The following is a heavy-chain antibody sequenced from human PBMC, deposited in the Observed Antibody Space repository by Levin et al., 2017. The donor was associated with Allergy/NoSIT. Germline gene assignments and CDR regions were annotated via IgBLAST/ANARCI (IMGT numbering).Heavy chain of an antibody. Sequence: GGSLRLSCKASGGTFSSYAISWVRQAPGQGLEWMGGIIPIFGTANYAQKFQGRVTITADESTSTAYMELSSLRSEDTAVYYCARDRPYFDYWGQGTLVTVSS. CDR3: ARDRPYFDY. CDR2: IIPIFGTA. V-gene: IGHV1-69*01. CDR1: GGTFSSYA. J-gene: IGHJ4*02.